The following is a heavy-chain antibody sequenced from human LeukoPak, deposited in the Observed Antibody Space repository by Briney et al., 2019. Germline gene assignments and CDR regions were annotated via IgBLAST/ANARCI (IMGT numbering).Heavy chain of an antibody. CDR2: IYHSGST. CDR1: GGSIRSSNYF. V-gene: IGHV4-39*07. CDR3: ARGQQWLVLLDY. D-gene: IGHD6-19*01. J-gene: IGHJ4*02. Sequence: PSETLSLTCIVSGGSIRSSNYFWGWIRQPPGKGLEWIGEIYHSGSTNYNPSLKSRVTISVDKSKNQFSLKLSSVTAADTAVYYCARGQQWLVLLDYWGQGTLVTVSS.